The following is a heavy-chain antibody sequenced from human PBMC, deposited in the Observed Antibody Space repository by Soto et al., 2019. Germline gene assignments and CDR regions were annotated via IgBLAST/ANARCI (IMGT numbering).Heavy chain of an antibody. Sequence: GESLKISCRTSGYRFTSYWIAWVRQMPGKGLEWMGIIFPSDSDTRYSPSFQGQVAISADRSTSTVFLQWASLKASDTAVYFCARKDKSGYFNWFDPWGQGTLVTVSS. J-gene: IGHJ5*02. V-gene: IGHV5-51*01. CDR1: GYRFTSYW. D-gene: IGHD3-22*01. CDR2: IFPSDSDT. CDR3: ARKDKSGYFNWFDP.